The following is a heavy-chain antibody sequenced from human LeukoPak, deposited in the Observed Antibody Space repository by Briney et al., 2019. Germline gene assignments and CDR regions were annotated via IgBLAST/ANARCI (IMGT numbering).Heavy chain of an antibody. CDR1: GFSFSSYE. V-gene: IGHV3-23*01. CDR3: AKVGAYYYYYGMDV. CDR2: ISGSGGST. D-gene: IGHD1-26*01. Sequence: GGSLRLSCVASGFSFSSYEMNWVRQAPGEGLEWVSAISGSGGSTYYADSVKGRFTISRDNSKNTLYLQVNSLRAEDTAVYYCAKVGAYYYYYGMDVWGQGTTVSVSS. J-gene: IGHJ6*02.